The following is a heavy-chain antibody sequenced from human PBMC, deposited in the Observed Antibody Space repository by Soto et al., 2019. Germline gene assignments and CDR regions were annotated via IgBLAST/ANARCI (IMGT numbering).Heavy chain of an antibody. CDR2: IIPMFGTA. J-gene: IGHJ6*02. V-gene: IGHV1-69*12. Sequence: QVQLVQSGAEVKKPGSSVKVSCKASGGTFSTDSISWVRQAPGQGLEWMGGIIPMFGTANNAQKFQGRVTITAAESTSTAYMGLSSLRSEDTAVYFCAREIDGYYGMDVWGQGTTVTVAS. CDR1: GGTFSTDS. CDR3: AREIDGYYGMDV.